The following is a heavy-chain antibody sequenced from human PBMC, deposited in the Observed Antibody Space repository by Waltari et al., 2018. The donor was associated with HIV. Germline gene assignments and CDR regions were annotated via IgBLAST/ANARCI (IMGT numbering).Heavy chain of an antibody. Sequence: QVQLVQSGAEVKKPGSSVKVSCKASGGTFSSYAISWVRQAPGQGLEWMGRIIPILCIANDAKKCQGRVTITADKSTSTAYMELSSLRSEDTAVYYCARGSPTDTAMDTYYYYGMDVWGQGTTVTVSS. CDR3: ARGSPTDTAMDTYYYYGMDV. J-gene: IGHJ6*02. CDR2: IIPILCIA. V-gene: IGHV1-69*04. CDR1: GGTFSSYA. D-gene: IGHD5-18*01.